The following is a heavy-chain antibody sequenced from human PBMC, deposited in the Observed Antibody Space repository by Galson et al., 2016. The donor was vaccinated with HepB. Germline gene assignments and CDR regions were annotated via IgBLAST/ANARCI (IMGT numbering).Heavy chain of an antibody. J-gene: IGHJ4*02. CDR2: ISGSGNSI. D-gene: IGHD4-17*01. Sequence: SLRLSCAASGLTLSSYAVTWVRQAPGKGLKWVSTISGSGNSILYGDSVKGRFTISRDNSKNIVYLQMNSLGAEDTALYYCAKDPNGDYIGAHDSRGQGTLVTVSS. V-gene: IGHV3-23*01. CDR3: AKDPNGDYIGAHDS. CDR1: GLTLSSYA.